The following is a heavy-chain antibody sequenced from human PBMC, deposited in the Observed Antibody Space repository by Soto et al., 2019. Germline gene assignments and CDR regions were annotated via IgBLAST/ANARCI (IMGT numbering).Heavy chain of an antibody. Sequence: SETLCLTYKVSDVSISSTSDNWGWIRRPPGKGLEWIGTIYYSGVTYYNPSLKSRVTISVDTSKNQFSLKLTSVTAADTAVYYCARHGSNWGQGTLVTVSS. J-gene: IGHJ4*02. V-gene: IGHV4-39*01. CDR2: IYYSGVT. CDR1: DVSISSTSDN. CDR3: ARHGSN.